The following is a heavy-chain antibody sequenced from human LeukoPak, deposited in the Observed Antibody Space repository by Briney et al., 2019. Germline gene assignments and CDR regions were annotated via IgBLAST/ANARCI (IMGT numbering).Heavy chain of an antibody. J-gene: IGHJ5*02. Sequence: ASVKVSCKASGYTFTGYYMHWVRQAPGQGLEWMGWINPNSGGTNYAQKFQGRVTTTRDTSISTAYMELSRLRSDDTAVYYCARSPTRRDYYGSGSFWFDPWGQGTLVTVSS. CDR2: INPNSGGT. V-gene: IGHV1-2*02. CDR1: GYTFTGYY. D-gene: IGHD3-10*01. CDR3: ARSPTRRDYYGSGSFWFDP.